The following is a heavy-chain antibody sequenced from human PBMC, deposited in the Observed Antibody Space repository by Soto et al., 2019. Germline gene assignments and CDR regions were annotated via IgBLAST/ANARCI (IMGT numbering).Heavy chain of an antibody. D-gene: IGHD6-13*01. CDR3: AKSGSSSWFYYYYYGMDV. CDR1: GFTFSSYG. J-gene: IGHJ6*02. CDR2: ISYDGSNK. Sequence: GGSLRLSCAASGFTFSSYGMHWVRQAPGKGLEWVAVISYDGSNKYYADSVKGRFTISRDNSKNTLYLQMNSLRAEDTAVYYCAKSGSSSWFYYYYYGMDVWGQGTTVTVSS. V-gene: IGHV3-30*18.